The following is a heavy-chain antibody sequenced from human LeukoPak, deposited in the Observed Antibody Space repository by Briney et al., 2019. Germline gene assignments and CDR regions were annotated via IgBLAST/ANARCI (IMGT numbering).Heavy chain of an antibody. D-gene: IGHD1-26*01. J-gene: IGHJ4*01. CDR1: GFTFSNYA. CDR2: ISSNGGRT. V-gene: IGHV3-64*01. CDR3: ARDSSGPSY. Sequence: GGSLRLSCAASGFTFSNYAMHWVRQAPGKGLEYVSAISSNGGRTYYATSVKGRFTISRDNSKNTVYLQMGSLRAEDTAVYFCARDSSGPSYWGQGTLVTVSS.